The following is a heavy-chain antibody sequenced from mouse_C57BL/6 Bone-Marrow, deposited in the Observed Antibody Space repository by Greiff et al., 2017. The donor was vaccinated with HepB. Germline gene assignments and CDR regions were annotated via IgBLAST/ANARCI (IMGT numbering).Heavy chain of an antibody. CDR1: GFTFSDYY. V-gene: IGHV5-16*01. CDR2: INYDGSST. J-gene: IGHJ3*01. CDR3: ARDERGAYYSNHGGFAY. D-gene: IGHD2-5*01. Sequence: EVKLVESEGGLVQPGSSMKLSCTASGFTFSDYYMAWVRQVPEKGLEWVANINYDGSSTYYLDSLKSRFIISRDNAKNILYLQMSSLTSEDTATYYCARDERGAYYSNHGGFAYWGQGTLVTVSA.